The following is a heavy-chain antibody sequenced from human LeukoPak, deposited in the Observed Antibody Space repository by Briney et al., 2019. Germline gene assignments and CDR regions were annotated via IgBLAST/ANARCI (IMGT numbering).Heavy chain of an antibody. J-gene: IGHJ4*02. CDR1: GFTFSSYA. V-gene: IGHV3-23*01. D-gene: IGHD6-19*01. Sequence: PGGSLTLSYPASGFTFSSYAMRWVRQAPGKGLEWVSSISGGGGSTYYADSVKGRFTISRDNSKDTLYLQMNTLRAEDTAVYYCAKLESIIAVAGVGYWGQGTLVTVSS. CDR3: AKLESIIAVAGVGY. CDR2: ISGGGGST.